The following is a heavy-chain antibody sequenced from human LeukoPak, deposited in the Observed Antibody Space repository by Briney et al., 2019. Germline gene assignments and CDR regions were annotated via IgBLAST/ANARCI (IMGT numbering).Heavy chain of an antibody. V-gene: IGHV4-59*08. J-gene: IGHJ4*02. D-gene: IGHD2-15*01. CDR1: GGSISRNY. Sequence: SETLPLTCTVSGGSISRNYWNWIRQPPGKGLEWIGLIYYTGSTKYNPSLKSRVTISVDMSKNQFSLKVSSVTAADTAMYYRARGEFELLAPFASWGQGTLVTVSS. CDR2: IYYTGST. CDR3: ARGEFELLAPFAS.